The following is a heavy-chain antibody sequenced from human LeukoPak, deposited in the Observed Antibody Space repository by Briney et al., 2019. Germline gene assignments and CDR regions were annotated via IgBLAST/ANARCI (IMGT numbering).Heavy chain of an antibody. CDR2: ISGSGDST. V-gene: IGHV3-23*01. J-gene: IGHJ4*02. Sequence: GGSLRLSCAASGFTFSSYAMSWVRQAPGKGLEWVSAISGSGDSTYYADSVKGRFTISRDISKNTLNLQMNSLRAEDMAVYYCAKEVYDFWSGKPYYFDYWGQGTLVTVSS. CDR1: GFTFSSYA. D-gene: IGHD3-3*01. CDR3: AKEVYDFWSGKPYYFDY.